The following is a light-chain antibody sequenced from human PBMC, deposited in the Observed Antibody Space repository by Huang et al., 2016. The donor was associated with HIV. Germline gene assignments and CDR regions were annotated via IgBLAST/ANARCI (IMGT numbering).Light chain of an antibody. Sequence: EIEMTQSPATLSVSPGERATLSCRASHSVDSYLAWYQQKPGQAPRLLIYDASTRATGISAKFNGTGSGTEFSLSITNLQSEDFAVYYCQQYSDWPPLTFGGGTKVEI. CDR3: QQYSDWPPLT. CDR1: HSVDSY. J-gene: IGKJ4*01. CDR2: DAS. V-gene: IGKV3-15*01.